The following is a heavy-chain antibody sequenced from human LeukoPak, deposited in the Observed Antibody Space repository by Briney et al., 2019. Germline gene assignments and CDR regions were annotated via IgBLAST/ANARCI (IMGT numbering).Heavy chain of an antibody. CDR1: GFTFSSYS. J-gene: IGHJ4*02. D-gene: IGHD3-22*01. CDR3: AKDPGYYDSTAYIFEY. V-gene: IGHV3-21*01. CDR2: ISSSSSYI. Sequence: GGSLRLSCAASGFTFSSYSMNWVRQAPGKGLEWVLSISSSSSYIYYADSVKGRFTISRDNAKNSLYLQMNSLSAEDTAEYYCAKDPGYYDSTAYIFEYWGQGTLVTVSS.